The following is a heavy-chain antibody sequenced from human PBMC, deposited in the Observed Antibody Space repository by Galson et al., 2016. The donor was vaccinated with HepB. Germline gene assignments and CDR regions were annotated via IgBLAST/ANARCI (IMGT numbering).Heavy chain of an antibody. J-gene: IGHJ3*02. CDR2: VYTSGNT. CDR1: GGSISSNSYY. CDR3: ARPLIGTRGAFDI. V-gene: IGHV4-61*05. Sequence: SETLSLTCTVSGGSISSNSYYWGWIRQPPGKGLEWIGRVYTSGNTNYNPSLKSRISMSVDTSKNQFSLKLYSVTAADTAVYYCARPLIGTRGAFDIWGQGTMVTVPS. D-gene: IGHD2-2*01.